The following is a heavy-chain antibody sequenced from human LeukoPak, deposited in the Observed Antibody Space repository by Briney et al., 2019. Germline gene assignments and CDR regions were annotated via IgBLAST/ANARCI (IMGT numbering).Heavy chain of an antibody. Sequence: PSETLSLTCTVSGGPISSYYWSWIRQPAGKGLEWIGRIYTSGSTNYNPSLKSRVTMSVDTSKNQFSLKLSSVTAADTAVYYCARDYYDSSGYIYFDYWGQGTLVTVSS. CDR3: ARDYYDSSGYIYFDY. V-gene: IGHV4-4*07. CDR2: IYTSGST. D-gene: IGHD3-22*01. CDR1: GGPISSYY. J-gene: IGHJ4*02.